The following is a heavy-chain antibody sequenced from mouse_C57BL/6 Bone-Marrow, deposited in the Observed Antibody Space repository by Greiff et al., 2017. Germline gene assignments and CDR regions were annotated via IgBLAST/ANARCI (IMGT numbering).Heavy chain of an antibody. CDR2: INPGSGGT. Sequence: VQLQQSGAELVRPGTSVKVSCKASGYAFTNYLIEWVKQRPGQGLEWIGVINPGSGGTNYNEKFKGKATLTEVKSSSTAYMQLSSLTSEDAAVYFFARVPCYWGQGTTLTVSS. CDR1: GYAFTNYL. CDR3: ARVPCY. V-gene: IGHV1-54*01. J-gene: IGHJ2*01.